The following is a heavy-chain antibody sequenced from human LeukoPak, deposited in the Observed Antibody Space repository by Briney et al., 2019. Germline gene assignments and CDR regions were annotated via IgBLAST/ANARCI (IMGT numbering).Heavy chain of an antibody. D-gene: IGHD3-3*01. CDR3: ARQQLRFLEWLPVDY. Sequence: GASVKVSCKASGYTFTSYYMHWVRQAPGQGLEWMGIINPSGGSTSYAQKFQGRVTMTRDTSTSTVYMELSSLRSEDTAVYYCARQQLRFLEWLPVDYWGQGTLVTVSS. J-gene: IGHJ4*02. CDR1: GYTFTSYY. V-gene: IGHV1-46*01. CDR2: INPSGGST.